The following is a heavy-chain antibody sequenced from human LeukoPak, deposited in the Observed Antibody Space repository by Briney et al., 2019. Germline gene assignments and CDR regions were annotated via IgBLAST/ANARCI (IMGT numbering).Heavy chain of an antibody. CDR2: INHSGST. CDR1: GGSFSGYY. Sequence: PSETLSLTCAVYGGSFSGYYWSWIRQPPGKGLEWIGEINHSGSTNYNPSLKSRVTISVDTSKNQLSLKLSSVTAADTAVYYCARVRPKWSPNHNWFDPWGQGTLVTVSS. D-gene: IGHD2-8*01. J-gene: IGHJ5*02. V-gene: IGHV4-34*01. CDR3: ARVRPKWSPNHNWFDP.